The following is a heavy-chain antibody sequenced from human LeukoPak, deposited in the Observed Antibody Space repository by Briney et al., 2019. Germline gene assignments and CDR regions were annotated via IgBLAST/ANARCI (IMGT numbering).Heavy chain of an antibody. CDR1: GGSISSGSYY. V-gene: IGHV4-61*02. J-gene: IGHJ4*02. Sequence: SETLSLTCTVSGGSISSGSYYWRWIRQPAGKGLEWIGRIYTSGSTNYNPSLKSRVTISVDTSKNQFSLKLSSVIAADTAVYYCARCGYSGYGGFDYWGQGTLVTVSS. CDR2: IYTSGST. D-gene: IGHD5-12*01. CDR3: ARCGYSGYGGFDY.